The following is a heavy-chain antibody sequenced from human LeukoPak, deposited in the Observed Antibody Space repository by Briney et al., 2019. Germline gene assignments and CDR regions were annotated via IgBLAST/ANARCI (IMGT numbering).Heavy chain of an antibody. Sequence: GESLKISCKASGYSFTNYWIGWVRQMPGKGLEWMGIIYPGNSDTRYNPSFQGQVTFSADKSISTAYLQWSSLKASDTAMYYCVRPRYRRSPMWDWGKGTPVTVSS. CDR2: IYPGNSDT. D-gene: IGHD3-16*02. V-gene: IGHV5-51*01. J-gene: IGHJ4*02. CDR3: VRPRYRRSPMWD. CDR1: GYSFTNYW.